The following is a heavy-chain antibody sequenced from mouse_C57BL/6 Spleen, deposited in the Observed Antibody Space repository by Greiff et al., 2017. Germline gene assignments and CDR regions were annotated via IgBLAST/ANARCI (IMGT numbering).Heavy chain of an antibody. CDR3: ARDGYYDDY. D-gene: IGHD2-3*01. J-gene: IGHJ2*01. CDR1: GYSFTGYY. Sequence: VHVKQSGPELVKPGASVKISCKASGYSFTGYYMNWVKQSPEKSLEWIGEINPSTGGTTYNQKFKAKATLTVDKSSSTAYMQLKSLTSEDSAVYYCARDGYYDDYWGQGTTLTVSS. CDR2: INPSTGGT. V-gene: IGHV1-42*01.